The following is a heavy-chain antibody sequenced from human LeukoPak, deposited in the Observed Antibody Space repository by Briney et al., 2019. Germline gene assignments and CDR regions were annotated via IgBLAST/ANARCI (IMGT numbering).Heavy chain of an antibody. V-gene: IGHV3-21*06. CDR1: GFTFSSFK. D-gene: IGHD3-16*01. CDR3: ARDFTGGEYFDS. CDR2: ISPSSTYI. J-gene: IGHJ4*02. Sequence: GGSLRLSCAASGFTFSSFKMTWVRPAPGKGLEWVASISPSSTYIYYGDSLKGRVTVSRDNAKSLLFLHMSSLRPDDTAVYYCARDFTGGEYFDSWGQGALVSVSS.